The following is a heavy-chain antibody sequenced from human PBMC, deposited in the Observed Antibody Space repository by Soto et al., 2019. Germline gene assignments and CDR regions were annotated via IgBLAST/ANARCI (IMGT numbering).Heavy chain of an antibody. CDR2: ISYSGYT. Sequence: QVQLQASGPGLVKPSETLSLTCTVSGGSISSISNHYCSWIRQPPGKGLEWIGYISYSGYTSYTPSLKSRVNISVDTSKNQFSLNLTSVTAADTAVYYCATQGFGVLHGLVDVWGQGTTVTVSS. D-gene: IGHD3-10*01. V-gene: IGHV4-59*08. J-gene: IGHJ6*02. CDR1: GGSISSISNHY. CDR3: ATQGFGVLHGLVDV.